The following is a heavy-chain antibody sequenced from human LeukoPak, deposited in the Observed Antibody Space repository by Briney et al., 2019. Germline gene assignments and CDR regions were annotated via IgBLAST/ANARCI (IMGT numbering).Heavy chain of an antibody. D-gene: IGHD3-3*01. V-gene: IGHV4-59*01. J-gene: IGHJ4*02. Sequence: SETQSLTCTVSGGSISSYYWSWIRQPPGKGLEWIGYIYYSGSTNYNPSLKSRVTISVDTSKNQFSLKLSSVTAADTAVYYCARSYYDFWNGFYYFDYWGQGPLASVFS. CDR1: GGSISSYY. CDR2: IYYSGST. CDR3: ARSYYDFWNGFYYFDY.